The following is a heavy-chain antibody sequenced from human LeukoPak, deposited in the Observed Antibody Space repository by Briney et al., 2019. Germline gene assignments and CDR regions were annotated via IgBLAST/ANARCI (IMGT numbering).Heavy chain of an antibody. Sequence: ASVKVSCKASGGTFSSYAISWVRQAPGQGLEWMGGIIPIFGTANYAQKFQGRVTITADESTSTAYMELSSLRSEDTAVYHCARKGRSSGWYRGSYFDYWGQGTLVTVSS. CDR2: IIPIFGTA. V-gene: IGHV1-69*13. J-gene: IGHJ4*02. CDR3: ARKGRSSGWYRGSYFDY. D-gene: IGHD6-19*01. CDR1: GGTFSSYA.